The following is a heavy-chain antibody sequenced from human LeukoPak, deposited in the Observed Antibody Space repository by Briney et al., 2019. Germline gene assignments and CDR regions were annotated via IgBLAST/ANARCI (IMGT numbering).Heavy chain of an antibody. Sequence: PSETLSLTCAVYGGSFSGYYWTWIRQPPGKGLEWIGEINHSGSTNYNPSLESRVAISLDASEKQFSLRVRSVTAADSAIYYCARGTESSGWNFDYWGQGTLVTASS. CDR1: GGSFSGYY. CDR3: ARGTESSGWNFDY. D-gene: IGHD6-25*01. V-gene: IGHV4-34*01. J-gene: IGHJ4*02. CDR2: INHSGST.